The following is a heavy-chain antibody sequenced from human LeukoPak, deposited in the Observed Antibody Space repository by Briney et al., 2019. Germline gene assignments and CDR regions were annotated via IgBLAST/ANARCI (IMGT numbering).Heavy chain of an antibody. CDR3: ASAKVPTGDYYGSGTYYYMDV. J-gene: IGHJ6*03. D-gene: IGHD3-10*01. Sequence: SVKVSCKASGYTFTSYGISWVRQAPGQGLEWMGGIIPIFGTANYAQKFQGRVTITADESTSTAYMELSSLRSEDTAVYYCASAKVPTGDYYGSGTYYYMDVWGKGTTVTISS. CDR1: GYTFTSYG. CDR2: IIPIFGTA. V-gene: IGHV1-69*13.